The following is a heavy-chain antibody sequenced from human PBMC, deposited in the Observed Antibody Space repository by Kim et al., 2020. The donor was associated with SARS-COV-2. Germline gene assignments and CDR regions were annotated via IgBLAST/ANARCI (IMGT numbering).Heavy chain of an antibody. CDR3: ARVGHCTNGVCSIYYYYGMDV. V-gene: IGHV1-2*06. CDR1: GYTFTGYY. D-gene: IGHD2-8*01. Sequence: ASVKVSCKASGYTFTGYYMHWVRQAPGQGLEWMGRINPNSGGTNYAQKFQGRVTMTRDTSISTAYMELSRLRSDDTAVYYCARVGHCTNGVCSIYYYYGMDVWGQGTTVTVSS. J-gene: IGHJ6*02. CDR2: INPNSGGT.